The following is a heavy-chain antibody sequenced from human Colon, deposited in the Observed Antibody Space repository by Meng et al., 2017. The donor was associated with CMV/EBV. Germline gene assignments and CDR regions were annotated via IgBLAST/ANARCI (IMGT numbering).Heavy chain of an antibody. J-gene: IGHJ5*02. Sequence: GFNFSSVGMQWVRQAPGKGLEWVAFIRYDGSNKYYADSVKGRFSISRDNSMSTLSLQMSSLKREDTAMYYCAKDKDDFWSGSKWFDPWGQGTLVTVSS. CDR2: IRYDGSNK. D-gene: IGHD3-3*01. CDR1: GFNFSSVG. CDR3: AKDKDDFWSGSKWFDP. V-gene: IGHV3-30*02.